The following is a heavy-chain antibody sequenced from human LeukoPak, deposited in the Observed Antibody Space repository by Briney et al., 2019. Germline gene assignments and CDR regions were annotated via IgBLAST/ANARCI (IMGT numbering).Heavy chain of an antibody. J-gene: IGHJ4*02. Sequence: SETLSLTCAVYGGSFSGYYWSWIRQPPGKGLEWIGEINHSGSTNYNPSLKSRVTISVDTSKNQFSLKLSSVTAADTAVYYCARGKYYDGSGYPEETHYYFDYWGQGTLVTVSS. CDR1: GGSFSGYY. CDR3: ARGKYYDGSGYPEETHYYFDY. D-gene: IGHD3-22*01. CDR2: INHSGST. V-gene: IGHV4-34*01.